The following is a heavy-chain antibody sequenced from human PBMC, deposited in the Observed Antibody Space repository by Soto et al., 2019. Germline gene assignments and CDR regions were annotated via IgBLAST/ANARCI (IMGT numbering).Heavy chain of an antibody. D-gene: IGHD2-15*01. V-gene: IGHV4-34*01. J-gene: IGHJ3*02. CDR3: ARLQYTVVTALDI. Sequence: SETLSLTCAVYGVSFSGYYWSWIRQPPGKGLEWIGEINHSGNTNYNPSLKSRVTISVDTSKNQLSLKLSSLTAADTAVYYCARLQYTVVTALDIRGQGTMVTVSS. CDR1: GVSFSGYY. CDR2: INHSGNT.